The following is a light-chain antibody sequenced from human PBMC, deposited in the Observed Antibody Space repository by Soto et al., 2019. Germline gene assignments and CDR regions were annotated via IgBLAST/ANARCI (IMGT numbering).Light chain of an antibody. CDR1: QSVNNNY. CDR3: QHYCSSPFT. Sequence: EIVLTQSPGTLALSPGERATLSCRASQSVNNNYLTWYQQKRGQAPRLLIHGSSSRATGIPDRFSGSGSGADFTLTISRLEPEDFAVYYCQHYCSSPFTFGPGTRVGIK. J-gene: IGKJ3*01. V-gene: IGKV3-20*01. CDR2: GSS.